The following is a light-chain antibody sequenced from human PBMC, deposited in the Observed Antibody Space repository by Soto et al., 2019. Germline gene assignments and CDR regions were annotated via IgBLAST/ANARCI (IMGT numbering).Light chain of an antibody. CDR2: GAS. V-gene: IGKV3-20*01. CDR3: QQYGASPWT. J-gene: IGKJ1*01. CDR1: QSVSND. Sequence: ERVVTPSPATLSVSPGERATLSCRASQSVSNDLAWYQQKPGQAPRLLIYGASTRATGIPDRFSGSGSGTDFTLTISRLEPEDFAVYHCQQYGASPWTFGQGTKVDIK.